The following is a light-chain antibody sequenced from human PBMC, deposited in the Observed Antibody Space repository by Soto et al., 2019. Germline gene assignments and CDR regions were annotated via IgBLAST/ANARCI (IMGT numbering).Light chain of an antibody. CDR3: QQYGSTPQT. J-gene: IGKJ1*01. CDR2: GAS. Sequence: EIVLTQSPGTLSLSPGERATLSCRASQSVSSSYLAWFQQKPGLAPRLLIYGASSRATGIPDRFIGSGSGTDFTLTISRLEPEDFAVYYCQQYGSTPQTFGQGTRVEIK. CDR1: QSVSSSY. V-gene: IGKV3-20*01.